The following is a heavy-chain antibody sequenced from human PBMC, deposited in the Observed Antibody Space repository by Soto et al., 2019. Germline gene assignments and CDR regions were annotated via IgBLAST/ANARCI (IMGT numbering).Heavy chain of an antibody. CDR1: GFTFSSYW. J-gene: IGHJ4*02. D-gene: IGHD1-20*01. Sequence: EVQLVESGGGLVQPGGSLRLSCAASGFTFSSYWMHWVRQAPGKGLVWVSRINTDESSTTYADSVKGRFTISRDNAKNTLYLQMNSLRAEDTAVYYCARRGPVTGLAYWSQGTLVTVSS. CDR3: ARRGPVTGLAY. V-gene: IGHV3-74*01. CDR2: INTDESST.